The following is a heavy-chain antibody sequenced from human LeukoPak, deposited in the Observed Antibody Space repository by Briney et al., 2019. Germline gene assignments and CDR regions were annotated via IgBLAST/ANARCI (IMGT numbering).Heavy chain of an antibody. J-gene: IGHJ6*02. CDR3: ARGRGYCSSTSCPYYYYGMDV. V-gene: IGHV4-34*01. D-gene: IGHD2-2*01. Sequence: SETLSLTCAVYGGSFSGYYWSWIRQPPGKGLEWIGEINHSGSTNYNPSLKNRVTISVDTSKNQFSLKLSSVTAADTAVYYCARGRGYCSSTSCPYYYYGMDVWGQGTTVTVSS. CDR2: INHSGST. CDR1: GGSFSGYY.